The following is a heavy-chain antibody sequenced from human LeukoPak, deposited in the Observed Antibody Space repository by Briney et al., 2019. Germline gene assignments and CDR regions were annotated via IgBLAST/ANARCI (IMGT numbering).Heavy chain of an antibody. CDR1: GDSMSNYY. V-gene: IGHV4-4*07. CDR2: IFTSGST. Sequence: SETLSLTCTVSGDSMSNYYWTWIRQPAGKGLEWIGRIFTSGSTNYNPSLKSRVTMSVDTSKNQLSLKVTSLTAADTAVYYCARVGILRHFGALDVWGKGTTVTVSS. J-gene: IGHJ6*04. CDR3: ARVGILRHFGALDV. D-gene: IGHD3-9*01.